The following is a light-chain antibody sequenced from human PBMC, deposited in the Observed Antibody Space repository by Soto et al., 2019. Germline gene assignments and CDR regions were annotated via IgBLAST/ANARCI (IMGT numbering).Light chain of an antibody. CDR2: DAS. CDR1: QSVSSN. CDR3: QQYNTWPPYT. J-gene: IGKJ2*01. V-gene: IGKV3-15*01. Sequence: DIVMPQSPGTLSVSPGERATLSCRASQSVSSNLAWYQQKPCQAPRLLIYDASTRATGIPARFSGSGSGTDFTLSIRSLQSEDFAVYFCQQYNTWPPYTFGQGTKLEI.